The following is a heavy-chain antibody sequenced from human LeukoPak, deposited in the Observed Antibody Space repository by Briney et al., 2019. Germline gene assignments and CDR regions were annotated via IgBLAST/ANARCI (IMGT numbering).Heavy chain of an antibody. CDR2: TSSDEGLK. V-gene: IGHV3-30*04. D-gene: IGHD1-26*01. J-gene: IGHJ4*02. CDR1: GFTFAKYV. CDR3: TRDPILGAPDYFDY. Sequence: GGSLRLSCAASGFTFAKYVTHWVRQAPGKGVEWVAVTSSDEGLKFYGDSVKGRFTISRDNSKNTMYLQMNNLGEEDTAVYYCTRDPILGAPDYFDYWGQGTLVTVSS.